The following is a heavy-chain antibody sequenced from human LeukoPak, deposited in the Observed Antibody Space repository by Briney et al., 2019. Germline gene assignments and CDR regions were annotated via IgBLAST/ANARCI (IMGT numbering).Heavy chain of an antibody. CDR2: INSDGSST. CDR1: GFTFSSYW. V-gene: IGHV3-74*01. J-gene: IGHJ6*03. Sequence: GGSLRLSCAASGFTFSSYWMHWVRQAPGKGLVWVSRINSDGSSTSYADSVKGRFTISRDNAKNTLYLQMGSLRAEDMAVYYCAREGQYYYYYMDVWGKGTTVTISS. CDR3: AREGQYYYYYMDV.